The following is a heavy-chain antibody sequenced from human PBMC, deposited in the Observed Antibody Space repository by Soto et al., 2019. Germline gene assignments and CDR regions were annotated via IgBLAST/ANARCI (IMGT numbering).Heavy chain of an antibody. J-gene: IGHJ3*02. V-gene: IGHV6-1*01. CDR1: GDSVSSNSAA. CDR2: TYYRSKWYN. D-gene: IGHD6-19*01. Sequence: SQTLSLTCAISGDSVSSNSAAWNWIRQSPSRGLEWLGRTYYRSKWYNDYAVSVKSRITINPDTSKNQFSLQLNSVSPEDTGVYKCARRGIAGAAGAFEIWGQGTMFTVS. CDR3: ARRGIAGAAGAFEI.